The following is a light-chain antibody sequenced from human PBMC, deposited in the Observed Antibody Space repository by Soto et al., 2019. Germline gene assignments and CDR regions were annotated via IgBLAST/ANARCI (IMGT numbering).Light chain of an antibody. V-gene: IGKV3-15*01. CDR2: GAS. CDR3: QQYNNWPYT. J-gene: IGKJ2*01. CDR1: QSVSSN. Sequence: EIVMTQSPATLSVSPGERATLSCRASQSVSSNLAWYQQTPGQAPRLLIYGASTRATGIPARFSGSGSGTEFTLTISSRQSEDFAVYYCQQYNNWPYTFGQGTKLEIK.